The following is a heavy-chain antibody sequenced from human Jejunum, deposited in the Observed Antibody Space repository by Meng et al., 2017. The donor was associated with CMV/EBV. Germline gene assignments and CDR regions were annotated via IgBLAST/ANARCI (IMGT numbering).Heavy chain of an antibody. CDR3: SKDETGYETLGGMDV. V-gene: IGHV3-9*01. J-gene: IGHJ6*02. CDR1: FVFENYA. CDR2: ISWNTNSI. D-gene: IGHD5-12*01. Sequence: FVFENYAMHWVRQAPGKGLEWVAGISWNTNSITYAESVRGRFTISRDNGKKTLYLQMNSLRPDDTALYYCSKDETGYETLGGMDVWGLGTTVTVSS.